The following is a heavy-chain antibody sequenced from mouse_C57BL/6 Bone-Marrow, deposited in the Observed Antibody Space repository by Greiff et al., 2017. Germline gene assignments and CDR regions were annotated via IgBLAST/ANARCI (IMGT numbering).Heavy chain of an antibody. V-gene: IGHV5-17*01. CDR2: ISSGSSTI. CDR1: GFTFSDYG. Sequence: EVKLQESGGGLVKPGGSLKLSCAASGFTFSDYGMHWVRQAPEKGLEWVAYISSGSSTIYYADTVKGRFTISRANAKNTLFLQMTSLRSEDTAMYYCATGAVDYWGQGTTLTVSS. CDR3: ATGAVDY. J-gene: IGHJ2*01.